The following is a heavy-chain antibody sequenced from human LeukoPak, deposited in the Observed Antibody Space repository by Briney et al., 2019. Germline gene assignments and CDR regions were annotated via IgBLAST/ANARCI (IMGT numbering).Heavy chain of an antibody. V-gene: IGHV3-23*01. Sequence: GGSLRLSCAASGFTFSSYAMSWVRQAPGKGLEWVSAISGSGGSTYYADSVKGRFTISRDNSKNTLYLLMNSLRAEDTAVYYCAKVDCSGGSCYHPYNWFDPWGQGTLVTVSS. CDR1: GFTFSSYA. CDR2: ISGSGGST. J-gene: IGHJ5*02. D-gene: IGHD2-15*01. CDR3: AKVDCSGGSCYHPYNWFDP.